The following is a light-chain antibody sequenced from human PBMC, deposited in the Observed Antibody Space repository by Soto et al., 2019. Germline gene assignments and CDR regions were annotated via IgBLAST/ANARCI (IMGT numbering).Light chain of an antibody. CDR2: GAS. V-gene: IGKV3-20*01. Sequence: EIVLTQYPGTLSLSPGERATLSCRASQSVSSSYLAWYQQKPGQAPRLLIYGASSRATGIPDRFSGSGSGTDFTLTISRLEPEDFAVYYCQQYGSSPPITFGQVTRLALK. CDR1: QSVSSSY. J-gene: IGKJ5*01. CDR3: QQYGSSPPIT.